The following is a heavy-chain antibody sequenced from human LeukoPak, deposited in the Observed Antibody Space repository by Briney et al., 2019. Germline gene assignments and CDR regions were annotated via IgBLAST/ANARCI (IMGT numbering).Heavy chain of an antibody. CDR2: IYYSRST. Sequence: PSQTLSLTCNVSGGSISNDGYYWSWIRQHPGKGLEWLGYIYYSRSTYYNPSLKSRVTLSVDTSKSQFSLRLSSVTAADTAVYYCARDLTGDQFFDPWGQGTLVTVSS. J-gene: IGHJ5*02. CDR1: GGSISNDGYY. V-gene: IGHV4-31*03. CDR3: ARDLTGDQFFDP. D-gene: IGHD7-27*01.